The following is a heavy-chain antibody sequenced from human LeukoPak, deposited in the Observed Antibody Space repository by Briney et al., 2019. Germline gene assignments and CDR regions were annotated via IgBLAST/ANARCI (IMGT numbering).Heavy chain of an antibody. J-gene: IGHJ4*02. Sequence: ASVKVSCKASGYTFTGYYIHWVRQAPGQGLEWMGWINPNSGGTNYAPKFQGRVTMTRDTSISTAYMELRSLRSDDTAVYYCARFTPRLTREKFDYWGQGTLVTVSS. CDR3: ARFTPRLTREKFDY. V-gene: IGHV1-2*02. CDR1: GYTFTGYY. D-gene: IGHD2-2*01. CDR2: INPNSGGT.